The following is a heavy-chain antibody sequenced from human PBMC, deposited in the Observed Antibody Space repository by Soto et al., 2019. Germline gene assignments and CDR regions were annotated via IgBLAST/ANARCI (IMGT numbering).Heavy chain of an antibody. CDR2: VSPKNGDT. D-gene: IGHD5-12*01. CDR1: GYAFTGYY. CDR3: ARANSGDDDEFDY. J-gene: IGHJ4*02. V-gene: IGHV1-2*02. Sequence: ASVKVSCKASGYAFTGYYIHWVRQAPGQGLEWMGWVSPKNGDTDYAQRFQGRVTMTRDTSITSAYLDLTRLRYDDTATYFCARANSGDDDEFDYWGQGTQVTVYS.